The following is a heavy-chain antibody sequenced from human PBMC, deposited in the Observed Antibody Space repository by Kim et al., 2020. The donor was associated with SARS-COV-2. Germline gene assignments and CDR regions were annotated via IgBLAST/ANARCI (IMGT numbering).Heavy chain of an antibody. J-gene: IGHJ6*02. V-gene: IGHV4-59*01. CDR3: ARGPDYYYGMDV. CDR2: IYYSGST. Sequence: SETLSLTCTVSGGSISSYYWSWIRQLPGKGLEWIGYIYYSGSTNYNPSLKSRVTISVDTSKNQFSLKLSSVTAADTAVYYCARGPDYYYGMDVWGQGTTVTVSS. CDR1: GGSISSYY.